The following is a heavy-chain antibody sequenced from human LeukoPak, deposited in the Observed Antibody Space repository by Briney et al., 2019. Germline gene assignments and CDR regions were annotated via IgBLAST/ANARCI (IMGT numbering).Heavy chain of an antibody. Sequence: PGGSLRLSCAASVFTLTNYSLQWVRQARSKGLEWVAVMSYGGANEYYADSVKGRFTISRDDSKNTLYLQMNSLRTEDTAIYYCTRDFRIVVTDYWGQGTLVTVSS. J-gene: IGHJ4*02. CDR1: VFTLTNYS. V-gene: IGHV3-30-3*01. CDR3: TRDFRIVVTDY. D-gene: IGHD1-26*01. CDR2: MSYGGANE.